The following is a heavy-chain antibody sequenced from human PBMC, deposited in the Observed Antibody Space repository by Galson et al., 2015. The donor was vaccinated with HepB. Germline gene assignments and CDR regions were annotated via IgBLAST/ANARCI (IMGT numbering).Heavy chain of an antibody. V-gene: IGHV3-30*04. CDR2: ISYDGSNR. CDR1: GFTFSSYA. J-gene: IGHJ4*02. D-gene: IGHD3-10*01. Sequence: SLRLSSAASGFTFSSYAMHWVRQAPGKGLEWVAVISYDGSNRYYAGSVKGRFTISRDNSKNTLYLQMNSLRAEDTAVYYCARAVGPLWFGECLKEWGQGTLVTVSS. CDR3: ARAVGPLWFGECLKE.